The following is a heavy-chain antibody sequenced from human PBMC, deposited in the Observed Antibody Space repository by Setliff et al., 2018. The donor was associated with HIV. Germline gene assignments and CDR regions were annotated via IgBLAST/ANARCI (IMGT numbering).Heavy chain of an antibody. D-gene: IGHD1-26*01. Sequence: VASVKVSCKTAVYTSASYVINWVRQATGQGLEWMGWIDPNSGKTGYAQKFQGRVTMTRNTSISTAYMELISLTSDDTAIYFCARGLKAYLGYWGQGTLVTVSS. J-gene: IGHJ4*02. CDR3: ARGLKAYLGY. CDR2: IDPNSGKT. V-gene: IGHV1-8*01. CDR1: VYTSASYV.